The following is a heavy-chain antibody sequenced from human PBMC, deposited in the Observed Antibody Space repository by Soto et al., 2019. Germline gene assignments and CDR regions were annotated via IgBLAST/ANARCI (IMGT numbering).Heavy chain of an antibody. CDR2: TRSNGEHR. Sequence: GGSLRLSCAGSGFMFSNFAMTWVRQAPGKGLEWVSTTRSNGEHRYYADSVKGRFTVSRDNSKNTLFLEMSSLRAEDTAIYYCAKDSKRVSVSAARVYGMDVWGQGTTVTVSS. CDR1: GFMFSNFA. CDR3: AKDSKRVSVSAARVYGMDV. J-gene: IGHJ6*02. V-gene: IGHV3-23*01. D-gene: IGHD2-2*01.